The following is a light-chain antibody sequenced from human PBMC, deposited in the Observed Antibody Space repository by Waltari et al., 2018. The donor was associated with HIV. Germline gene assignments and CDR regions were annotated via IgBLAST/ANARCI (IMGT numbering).Light chain of an antibody. CDR3: MEALEVT. Sequence: IVMTQSPLALAAPPGEAASIACRSSRSLVQGNGYNYLDWYLQKPGQSPQLLIYFASNRASGAPDRFSGSGSGRDFTLKISRVEAEDVGVYYCMEALEVTFGQGTKVEIK. V-gene: IGKV2-28*01. CDR1: RSLVQGNGYNY. CDR2: FAS. J-gene: IGKJ1*01.